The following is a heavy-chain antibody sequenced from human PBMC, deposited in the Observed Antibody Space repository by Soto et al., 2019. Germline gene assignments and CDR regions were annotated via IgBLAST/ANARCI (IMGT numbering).Heavy chain of an antibody. CDR1: GYNFNKYA. Sequence: EVQLLESGGGLRQPGGSLRLSCVASGYNFNKYAVSWVRQAPGKGLEWVSAIGTSGDNTYYTDSVKGRFTISRDNSKNMLYLQMDSLTAEDTAVYYCARRAYYFDDTGSPAFDIWGQGTRVTVSS. D-gene: IGHD3-22*01. CDR2: IGTSGDNT. J-gene: IGHJ3*02. CDR3: ARRAYYFDDTGSPAFDI. V-gene: IGHV3-23*01.